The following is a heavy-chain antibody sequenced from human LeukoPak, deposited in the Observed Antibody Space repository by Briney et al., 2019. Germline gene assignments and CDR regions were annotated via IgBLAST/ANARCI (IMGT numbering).Heavy chain of an antibody. CDR1: GGSISSSSYY. V-gene: IGHV4-39*01. D-gene: IGHD3-9*01. Sequence: PSETLSLTCTVSGGSISSSSYYWGWIRQPPGTGLEWIGSIYYSGSTYYNPSLKSRVTISVDTSKNQFSLKLSSVTAADTAVYYCARHRYGAFDIWGQGTMVTVSS. CDR2: IYYSGST. CDR3: ARHRYGAFDI. J-gene: IGHJ3*02.